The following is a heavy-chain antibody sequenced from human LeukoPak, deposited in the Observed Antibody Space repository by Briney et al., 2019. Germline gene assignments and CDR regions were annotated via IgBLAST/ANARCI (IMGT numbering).Heavy chain of an antibody. V-gene: IGHV3-49*03. Sequence: GGSLRPSCTASGFTFGDYALSWFRQAPGKGLEWLSFIRSKDHGGTTEYAASVKGRFTISRDDSNSIAYLQMNSLIIEDTAVYFCTRDPHYYHGNPHDFWGQGTRVTVSS. CDR1: GFTFGDYA. CDR2: IRSKDHGGTT. J-gene: IGHJ4*02. CDR3: TRDPHYYHGNPHDF. D-gene: IGHD4-23*01.